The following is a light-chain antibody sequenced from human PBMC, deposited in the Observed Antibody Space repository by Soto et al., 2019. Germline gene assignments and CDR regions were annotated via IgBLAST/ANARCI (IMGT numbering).Light chain of an antibody. J-gene: IGKJ1*01. CDR1: QSVSSRF. CDR3: QQYGDSRT. CDR2: GAS. Sequence: EIVLTQSPGTLSSSPGERATPSCRASQSVSSRFLAWYQQKPGQAPRLLIYGASSRATGIPDRFSGSGSGTDFTLTISRLEPEDFALYYCQQYGDSRTFGQGTKV. V-gene: IGKV3-20*01.